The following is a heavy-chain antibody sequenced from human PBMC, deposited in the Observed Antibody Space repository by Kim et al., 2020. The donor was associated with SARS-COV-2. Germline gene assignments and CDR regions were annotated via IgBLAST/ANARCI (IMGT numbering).Heavy chain of an antibody. V-gene: IGHV3-11*04. CDR1: GFTFSDYY. J-gene: IGHJ4*02. CDR3: ARHGWTSMVFFDY. D-gene: IGHD5-18*01. CDR2: IISSGSAI. Sequence: GGSLRLSCAASGFTFSDYYMSWIRQTPGKGLEWVSYIISSGSAIYYADSVKGRFTISRDNAKNSLYLQMNSLRAEDTAVYYCARHGWTSMVFFDYWGQGTLVTVSS.